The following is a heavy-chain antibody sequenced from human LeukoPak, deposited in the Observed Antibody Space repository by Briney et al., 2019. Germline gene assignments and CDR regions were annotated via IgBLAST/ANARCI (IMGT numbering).Heavy chain of an antibody. CDR3: AKSVWFSY. J-gene: IGHJ4*02. CDR1: GFSVSSNY. V-gene: IGHV3-66*01. D-gene: IGHD3-10*01. CDR2: LYSSGYS. Sequence: GGSLRLSCAASGFSVSSNYMSWVRQAPGKGLEWVSVLYSSGYSKYADSVKGRFSISRDISKNTLYLQMNSLRAEDTAVYYCAKSVWFSYWGQGTLVTVSS.